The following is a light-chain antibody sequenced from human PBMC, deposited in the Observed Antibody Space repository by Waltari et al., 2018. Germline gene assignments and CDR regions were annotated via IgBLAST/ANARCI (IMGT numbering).Light chain of an antibody. V-gene: IGKV1-NL1*01. Sequence: TGRASQGISNSVAGYQQKTRKAPKLLLFAASRLESGVPSRFSGSGSGTDYTLTISSLQPEDFATYYCQQYYGTLLTFGGGTKVEIK. CDR2: AAS. CDR3: QQYYGTLLT. J-gene: IGKJ4*01. CDR1: QGISNS.